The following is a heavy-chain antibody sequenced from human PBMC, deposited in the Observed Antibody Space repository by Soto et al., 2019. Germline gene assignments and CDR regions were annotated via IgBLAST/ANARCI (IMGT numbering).Heavy chain of an antibody. CDR1: GFTFSDYY. CDR2: ISMSGSII. J-gene: IGHJ2*01. CDR3: ARGGSLRPFNL. Sequence: GGSLRLSCAASGFTFSDYYMSWIRQAPGKGLEWLSYISMSGSIIKYADSVKGRFTISRGNAKNSLYLQMNSLRVEDTAVYYCARGGSLRPFNLWGRGTLVTVSS. V-gene: IGHV3-11*01. D-gene: IGHD6-13*01.